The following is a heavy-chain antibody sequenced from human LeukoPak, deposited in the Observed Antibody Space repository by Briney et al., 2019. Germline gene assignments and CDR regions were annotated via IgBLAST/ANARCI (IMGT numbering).Heavy chain of an antibody. CDR2: IYYSGST. V-gene: IGHV4-61*01. J-gene: IGHJ4*02. CDR1: GSSVSSGSYY. CDR3: ARELSPYYFDY. Sequence: SETLSLTCTVSGSSVSSGSYYWRWIRQPPGKGLEWIGYIYYSGSTNYNPSLKSRVTISVDTSKNQFSLKLSSVTAADTAVYYCARELSPYYFDYWGQGTLVTVSS.